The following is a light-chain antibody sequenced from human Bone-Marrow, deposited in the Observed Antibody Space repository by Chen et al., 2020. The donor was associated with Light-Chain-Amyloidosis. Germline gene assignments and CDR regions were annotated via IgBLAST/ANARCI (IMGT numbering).Light chain of an antibody. CDR1: SSDVGGDNH. CDR2: EVT. Sequence: QSALTQPASVSGSPGQSITISCTGTSSDVGGDNHVSWYQQHPDKAPKLMIYEVTNRPSWVPGRFSGAKADNTASLTISGLQTEDEAEYFCSSYNITNTLVFGSGTRVTVL. J-gene: IGLJ1*01. CDR3: SSYNITNTLV. V-gene: IGLV2-14*01.